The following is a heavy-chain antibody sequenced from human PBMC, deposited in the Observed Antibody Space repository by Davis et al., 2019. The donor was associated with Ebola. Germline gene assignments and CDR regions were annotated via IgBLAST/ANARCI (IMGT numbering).Heavy chain of an antibody. Sequence: MPGGSLRLSCTVSGDSISSYYWSWIRQPPGKGLEWIGYIYYSGSTNYNPSLKSRVTISVDTSKNQFSLKLSSVSAADTAVYYCARAISGYSSGWTYHFDYWGQGTLVTVSS. D-gene: IGHD6-19*01. V-gene: IGHV4-59*01. CDR3: ARAISGYSSGWTYHFDY. CDR1: GDSISSYY. CDR2: IYYSGST. J-gene: IGHJ4*02.